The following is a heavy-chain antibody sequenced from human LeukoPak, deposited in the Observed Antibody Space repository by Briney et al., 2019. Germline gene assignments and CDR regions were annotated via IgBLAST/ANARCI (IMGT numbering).Heavy chain of an antibody. Sequence: GESLEISCKGSGYSFTSYWIGWVRQMPGRGLEWMGNIYPGDSDTRYSPSFQGQVTISADKSISTAYLQWSSLKASDTAMYYCARTSGPVVPAAILPNWFDPWGQGTLVTVSS. CDR3: ARTSGPVVPAAILPNWFDP. D-gene: IGHD2-2*02. V-gene: IGHV5-51*01. CDR2: IYPGDSDT. CDR1: GYSFTSYW. J-gene: IGHJ5*02.